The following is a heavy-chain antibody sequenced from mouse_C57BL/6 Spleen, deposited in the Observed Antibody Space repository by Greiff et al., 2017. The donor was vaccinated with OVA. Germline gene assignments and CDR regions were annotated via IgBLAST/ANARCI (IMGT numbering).Heavy chain of an antibody. D-gene: IGHD1-3*01. J-gene: IGHJ3*01. CDR2: IHPNSGST. CDR1: VYTFTSYW. CDR3: AREITGFAY. V-gene: IGHV1-64*01. Sequence: QVQLQQPGAELVKPGASVTLSCKASVYTFTSYWMHWVPQRPGQGLEWIGMIHPNSGSTNYNEKFKSKATLTVDKSSSTAYMQLSSLTSEDSAVYYCAREITGFAYWGQGTLVTVSA.